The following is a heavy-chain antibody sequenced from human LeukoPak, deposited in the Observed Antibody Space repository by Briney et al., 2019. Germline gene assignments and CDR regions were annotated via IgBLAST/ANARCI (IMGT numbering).Heavy chain of an antibody. J-gene: IGHJ4*02. CDR3: AKAVWIQLWFDY. V-gene: IGHV3-23*01. CDR1: GFTFSSYA. CDR2: ISGSGGST. Sequence: GGSLRLSCAASGFTFSSYAMSWVRQAPGKGREGVSAISGSGGSTYYVDSVKGRFTISRDNSKNTLYLQMNSLRAEDTAVYYCAKAVWIQLWFDYWGQGTLVTVSS. D-gene: IGHD5-18*01.